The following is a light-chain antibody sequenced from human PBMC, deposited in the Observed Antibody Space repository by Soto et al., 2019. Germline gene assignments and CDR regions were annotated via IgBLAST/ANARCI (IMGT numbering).Light chain of an antibody. CDR3: QQYNNWPPIT. CDR2: GAS. CDR1: QSVSSN. V-gene: IGKV3-15*01. J-gene: IGKJ5*01. Sequence: EIVKTQSPATLSVAPWERATVSCRASQSVSSNLAWYQQKPGQAPRLLIYGASTRATGIPARFSGSGSGTEFTLTISSLQSEDFAVYYCQQYNNWPPITFGQGTRLEI.